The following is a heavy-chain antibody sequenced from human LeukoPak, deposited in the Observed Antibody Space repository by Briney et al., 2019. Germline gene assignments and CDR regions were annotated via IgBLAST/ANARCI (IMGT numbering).Heavy chain of an antibody. CDR3: ARRDYSGTYSIDY. V-gene: IGHV5-51*01. Sequence: GESLKISCKGSGYSFTSYWIGWVRQMPGKGLEWMGIIYPDDSDTIYSPSFQGQVTISADKSTSTAHLQWSSLKASDTAMYYCARRDYSGTYSIDYWGQGTLVTVSS. CDR1: GYSFTSYW. CDR2: IYPDDSDT. D-gene: IGHD1-26*01. J-gene: IGHJ4*02.